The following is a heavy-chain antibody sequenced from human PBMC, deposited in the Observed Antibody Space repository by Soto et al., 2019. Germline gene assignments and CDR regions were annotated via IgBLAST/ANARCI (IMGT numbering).Heavy chain of an antibody. Sequence: EVQVVESGGGLVQPGGSLRLSCAASGFSVTNNYMNWVRQAPGKGLEWVSIIDIGGNTYYADSVKDRFHIYRDNSRNTLYLHMDSLRAEDTAVYYCARGRGSTGYLGREHYFDYWGQGTLVTVSP. V-gene: IGHV3-66*01. CDR2: IDIGGNT. D-gene: IGHD2-2*01. J-gene: IGHJ4*02. CDR1: GFSVTNNY. CDR3: ARGRGSTGYLGREHYFDY.